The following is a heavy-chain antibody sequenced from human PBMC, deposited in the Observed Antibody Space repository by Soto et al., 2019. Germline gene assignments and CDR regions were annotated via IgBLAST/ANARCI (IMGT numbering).Heavy chain of an antibody. CDR2: ISFDGRNE. CDR3: ATDGVMTTTFRFSYFAF. D-gene: IGHD1-1*01. V-gene: IGHV3-30*04. CDR1: GFGFGDYA. Sequence: GGSLRLSCAASGFGFGDYALHWVRQAPGKGLEWVAAISFDGRNEDYANSVKGRFTISRDDSRETLFLQLNSLRTEDTAIYYCATDGVMTTTFRFSYFAFWGRGNLVTVSS. J-gene: IGHJ4*02.